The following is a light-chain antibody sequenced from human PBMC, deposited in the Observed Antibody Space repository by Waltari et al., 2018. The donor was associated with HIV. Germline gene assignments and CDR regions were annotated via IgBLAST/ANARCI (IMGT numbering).Light chain of an antibody. CDR2: SNN. V-gene: IGLV1-44*01. J-gene: IGLJ2*01. Sequence: QSVLTQPPSASGTPGQRVPISCSGRNSNIGSNSVNWYQQVPGTAPKLPIYSNNQRPSGVPDRFSGSKSGNSASLAISGLRSEDEADYYCAAWDDSRNGEVIFGGGTKLTVL. CDR3: AAWDDSRNGEVI. CDR1: NSNIGSNS.